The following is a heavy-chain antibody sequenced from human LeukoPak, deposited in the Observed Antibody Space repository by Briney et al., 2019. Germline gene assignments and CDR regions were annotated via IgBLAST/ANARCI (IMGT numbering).Heavy chain of an antibody. CDR3: ARYWGPYDNSGAYFDY. CDR2: INYSGST. D-gene: IGHD3-22*01. J-gene: IGHJ4*02. Sequence: SETLSLTCTVSGGSISSSSYYWGWIRQPPGKGLEWIGSINYSGSTYYTASLKSRVTISVDTSKNQFSLKLSSVTAADTAMYYCARYWGPYDNSGAYFDYWGQGTLVTVSS. CDR1: GGSISSSSYY. V-gene: IGHV4-39*01.